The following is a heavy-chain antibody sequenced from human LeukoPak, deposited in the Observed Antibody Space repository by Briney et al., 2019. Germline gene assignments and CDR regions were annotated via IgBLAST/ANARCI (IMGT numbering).Heavy chain of an antibody. CDR2: ISGSGGST. D-gene: IGHD6-19*01. CDR1: GFTFSSYA. J-gene: IGHJ4*02. CDR3: AKEPGYSSGWYDARYYFDY. Sequence: QPGGSLRLSCAASGFTFSSYAMSWVRQAPGKGLEWVSAISGSGGSTYYADSAKGRFTISRDNSKNTLYLLMNSLRAEDTAVYYCAKEPGYSSGWYDARYYFDYWGQGTLVTVSS. V-gene: IGHV3-23*01.